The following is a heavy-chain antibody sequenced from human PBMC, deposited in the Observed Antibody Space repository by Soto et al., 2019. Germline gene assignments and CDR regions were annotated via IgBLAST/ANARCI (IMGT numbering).Heavy chain of an antibody. D-gene: IGHD2-2*01. V-gene: IGHV3-30*18. CDR1: GFTFSSYG. Sequence: PRGSLRLSCAASGFTFSSYGMHWVRQAPGKGLEWVAVISYDGSNKYYADSVKGRFTISRDNSKNTLYLQMNSLRAEDTAVYYCAKDPEPVSSWVYDYWGQGTLVTGSS. CDR2: ISYDGSNK. CDR3: AKDPEPVSSWVYDY. J-gene: IGHJ4*02.